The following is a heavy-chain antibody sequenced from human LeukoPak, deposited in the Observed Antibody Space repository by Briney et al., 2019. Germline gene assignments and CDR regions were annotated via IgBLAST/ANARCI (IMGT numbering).Heavy chain of an antibody. V-gene: IGHV3-30-3*01. CDR1: GFTFSSYA. D-gene: IGHD6-13*01. J-gene: IGHJ4*02. CDR3: ASSGGQQLVFDY. Sequence: PGGSLRLSCAASGFTFSSYAMHWVRQAPGKGLEWVAVISYDGSNKYYADSVKGRFTISRDNSKNTLYLQMNSLRAEDTAVYYCASSGGQQLVFDYWGQGTLVTVSS. CDR2: ISYDGSNK.